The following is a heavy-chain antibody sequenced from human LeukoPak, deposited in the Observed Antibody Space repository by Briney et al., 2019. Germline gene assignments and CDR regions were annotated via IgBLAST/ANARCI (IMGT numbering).Heavy chain of an antibody. CDR3: GKTDIYFNPIDY. CDR2: IHRDGRT. CDR1: GVSISTSEW. J-gene: IGHJ4*02. D-gene: IGHD3-9*01. V-gene: IGHV4-4*02. Sequence: NPSETLSLTCAVSGVSISTSEWWIWVRQPTGQGLEWIGDIHRDGRTKYNPSITSRVAMSMDYSKNQFALIVRFVTAADTAIYYCGKTDIYFNPIDYWGPGSLVTVSS.